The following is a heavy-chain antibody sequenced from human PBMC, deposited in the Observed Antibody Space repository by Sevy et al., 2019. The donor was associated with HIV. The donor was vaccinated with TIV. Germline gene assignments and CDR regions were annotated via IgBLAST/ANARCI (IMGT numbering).Heavy chain of an antibody. J-gene: IGHJ6*02. CDR1: GFTFSSYG. V-gene: IGHV3-33*01. D-gene: IGHD2-21*02. CDR2: IWYDGSNK. Sequence: GGSLRLSCAASGFTFSSYGMHWVRQAPGKGLEWVAVIWYDGSNKYYADSVKGRFTISRDNSKNTLYLQMNSLRAEDTAVYYCARVGPYCGGDCNEDYGMDVWGQGTTVTVSS. CDR3: ARVGPYCGGDCNEDYGMDV.